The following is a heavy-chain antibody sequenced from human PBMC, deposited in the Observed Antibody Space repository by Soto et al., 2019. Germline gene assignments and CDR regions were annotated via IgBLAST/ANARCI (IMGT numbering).Heavy chain of an antibody. V-gene: IGHV3-23*01. D-gene: IGHD4-4*01. J-gene: IGHJ4*02. CDR1: GFTFSSYA. CDR3: PKQAAGPTVLDY. CDR2: ISGSGGST. Sequence: EVELLESGGGLAQPGGSLRLSCAASGFTFSSYAMSWVRQAPGKGLEWVSAISGSGGSTYDADSVKGRSTISRDNSKNTLYLQMNSLRAEDTAVYYCPKQAAGPTVLDYWGQGTLVTVSS.